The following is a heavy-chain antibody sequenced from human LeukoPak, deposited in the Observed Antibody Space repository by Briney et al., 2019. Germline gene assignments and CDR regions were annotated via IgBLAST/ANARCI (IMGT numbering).Heavy chain of an antibody. D-gene: IGHD4-17*01. J-gene: IGHJ3*02. V-gene: IGHV5-51*01. CDR3: ARHSYGDSDAFDI. CDR2: IYPGDSDT. Sequence: ESLKISCKASGYSFSSYWIAWVRQMPGKGLEWMGIIYPGDSDTRYSPSFQGQVTISVDKSISTAYLQWSSLKTSDTAMYYCARHSYGDSDAFDIWGQGTMVTVSS. CDR1: GYSFSSYW.